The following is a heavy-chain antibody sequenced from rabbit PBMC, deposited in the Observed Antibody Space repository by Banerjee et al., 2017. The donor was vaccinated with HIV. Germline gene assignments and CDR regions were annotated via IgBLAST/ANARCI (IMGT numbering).Heavy chain of an antibody. CDR1: GSDFSSNA. V-gene: IGHV1S47*01. D-gene: IGHD1-1*01. CDR3: ARDRHASSSGYGARLDL. J-gene: IGHJ3*01. Sequence: QEQLVESGGGLVQPEGSLTLTCKASGSDFSSNAMCWVRQAPGKGLELIACIYSSNGDKWYASWVNGRFTISRTSSTTVTLQMTSLTAADTATYFCARDRHASSSGYGARLDLWGQGTLVT. CDR2: IYSSNGDK.